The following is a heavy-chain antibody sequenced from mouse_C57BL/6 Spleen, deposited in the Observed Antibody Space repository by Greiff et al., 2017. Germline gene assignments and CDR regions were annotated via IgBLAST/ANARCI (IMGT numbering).Heavy chain of an antibody. V-gene: IGHV1-59*01. CDR2: IDPSDSYT. Sequence: VQLQQPGAELVRPGTSVKLSCKASGYTFTSYWMHWVKQRPGQGLEWIGVIDPSDSYTNYNQKFKGKATLTVDTSSSTAYMQLSSLTSEDSAVYDCARRDTKGYAMDYWGQGTSVTVSS. J-gene: IGHJ4*01. CDR1: GYTFTSYW. CDR3: ARRDTKGYAMDY. D-gene: IGHD1-1*01.